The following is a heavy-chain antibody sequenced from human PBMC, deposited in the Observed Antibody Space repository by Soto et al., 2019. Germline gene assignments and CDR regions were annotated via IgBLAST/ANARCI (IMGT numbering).Heavy chain of an antibody. Sequence: GGSLRLSCAASGFTFSSYAMSWVRQAPGKGLEWVSAISGSGGSTYYVDSVKGRFTISRDNDKDSLYLQMNSLGDEDTAVYYCARARGWDIVILPAASDYWGQ. D-gene: IGHD2-2*01. J-gene: IGHJ4*02. V-gene: IGHV3-23*01. CDR1: GFTFSSYA. CDR2: ISGSGGST. CDR3: ARARGWDIVILPAASDY.